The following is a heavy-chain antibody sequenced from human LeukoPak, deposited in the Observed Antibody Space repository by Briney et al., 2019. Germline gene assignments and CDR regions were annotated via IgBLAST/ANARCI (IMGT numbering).Heavy chain of an antibody. J-gene: IGHJ5*02. V-gene: IGHV3-33*01. CDR3: ARDYNR. CDR1: GLTFGSYG. CDR2: IWYDGSNK. Sequence: GGSLRLSCAASGLTFGSYGMNGVGQAPGKGLEWVAVIWYDGSNKYYADSVKGRFTISRDNSKNTLYLQMNSLRAEDTAVYYCARDYNRWGQGTLVTVSS. D-gene: IGHD2-2*02.